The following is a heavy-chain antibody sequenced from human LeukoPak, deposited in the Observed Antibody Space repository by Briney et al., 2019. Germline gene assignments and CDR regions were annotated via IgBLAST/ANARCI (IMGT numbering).Heavy chain of an antibody. J-gene: IGHJ4*02. Sequence: GGSLRLSCAASGFTFSSYAMSWVRQAPGKGLEWVSAISGSGGSTYYGDPVKGRFTISRDNSKNTLYLQMNSLRAEDTAVYYCAKGKPVLLWFGQYFDYWGQGTLVTVSS. CDR3: AKGKPVLLWFGQYFDY. V-gene: IGHV3-23*01. CDR1: GFTFSSYA. D-gene: IGHD3-10*01. CDR2: ISGSGGST.